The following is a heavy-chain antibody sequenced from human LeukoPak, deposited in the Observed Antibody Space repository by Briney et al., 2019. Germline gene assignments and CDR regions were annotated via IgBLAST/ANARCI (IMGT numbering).Heavy chain of an antibody. CDR3: ARQGYGDPQTVGGYFDY. CDR2: IYYSGST. D-gene: IGHD4-17*01. V-gene: IGHV4-59*08. Sequence: SETLSLTCTVSGGSISSYYWSWIRQPPGKGLEWIGYIYYSGSTNYNPSLKSRVTISVDTSKNQFSLKPSSVTAADTAVYYCARQGYGDPQTVGGYFDYWGQGTLVTVSS. CDR1: GGSISSYY. J-gene: IGHJ4*02.